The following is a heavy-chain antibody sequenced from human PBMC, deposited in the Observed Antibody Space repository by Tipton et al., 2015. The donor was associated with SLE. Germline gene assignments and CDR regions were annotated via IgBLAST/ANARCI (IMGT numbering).Heavy chain of an antibody. J-gene: IGHJ2*01. Sequence: TLSLTCTVSGGSISSGSYYWSWIRQPAGKGLEWIGRIYTSGSTNYNPSLKSRVTISVDTSKNQFSLKLSLVTAADTAVYYCARDRRGGYFDLWGRGTLVTASS. CDR2: IYTSGST. CDR3: ARDRRGGYFDL. V-gene: IGHV4-61*02. D-gene: IGHD3-10*01. CDR1: GGSISSGSYY.